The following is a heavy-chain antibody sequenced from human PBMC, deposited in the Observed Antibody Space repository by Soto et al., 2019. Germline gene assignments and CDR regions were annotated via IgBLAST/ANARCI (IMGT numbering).Heavy chain of an antibody. J-gene: IGHJ6*02. V-gene: IGHV1-69*01. CDR2: LIPIFGTA. Sequence: QVQLVQSGAEVKKPGSSVKVSCKASGGTFSSYAISWVRQAPGQGLEWMGGLIPIFGTANYAQKFQGRVTITADESTSTAYMELSSLRSEDTAVYYCARETRRYDAHRPPIDYGMDVWGQGTTVTVSS. CDR3: ARETRRYDAHRPPIDYGMDV. D-gene: IGHD3-3*01. CDR1: GGTFSSYA.